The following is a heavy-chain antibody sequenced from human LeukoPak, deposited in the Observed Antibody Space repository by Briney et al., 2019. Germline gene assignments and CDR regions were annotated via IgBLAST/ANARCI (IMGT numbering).Heavy chain of an antibody. CDR3: ARDSHDTSGYPGY. CDR1: GYTFTSYY. J-gene: IGHJ4*02. CDR2: INPSGGST. Sequence: ASVKVSCKASGYTFTSYYMHWVRQAPGQGLEWMGIINPSGGSTSYAPKFQGRVTTTRDTSTSTVYMDLSSLRSEDTAVYYCARDSHDTSGYPGYWGQGTLVTVSS. V-gene: IGHV1-46*01. D-gene: IGHD3-22*01.